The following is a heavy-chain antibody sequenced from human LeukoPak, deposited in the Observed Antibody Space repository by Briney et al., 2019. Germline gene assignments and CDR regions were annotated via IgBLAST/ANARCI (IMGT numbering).Heavy chain of an antibody. V-gene: IGHV4-4*07. CDR2: FYISGST. CDR3: ARDFLLQSEGLFDY. CDR1: GVSISSYY. Sequence: SETLSLACTASGVSISSYYRSWIRQPAGKGLEWIARFYISGSTNYNPSLKSRVTMSVDTSKNQFSLRLNSVTAEDTAVYYCARDFLLQSEGLFDYWGQGTLVTVSS. D-gene: IGHD4-11*01. J-gene: IGHJ4*02.